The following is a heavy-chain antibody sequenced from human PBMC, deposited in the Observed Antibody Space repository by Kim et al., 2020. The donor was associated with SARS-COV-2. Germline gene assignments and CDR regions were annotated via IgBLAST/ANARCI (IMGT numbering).Heavy chain of an antibody. D-gene: IGHD6-13*01. J-gene: IGHJ4*02. Sequence: NDTQKVQGRVTMTADESTSTASMELSSLRAEDTAVYYCASGYSSSWTFDYWGQGTLVTVSS. V-gene: IGHV1-69*01. CDR3: ASGYSSSWTFDY.